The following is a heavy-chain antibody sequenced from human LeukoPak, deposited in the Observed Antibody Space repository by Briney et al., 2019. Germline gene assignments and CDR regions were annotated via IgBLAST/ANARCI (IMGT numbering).Heavy chain of an antibody. CDR3: ARSRLGALDY. Sequence: GGSLRLSCAASGFFFSDPYMEWVRQAPGKGLEWVGRIKNKAESYTTEYAASVKGRFTISRDDSKNSLYLQMDSLKTEDTAVYFCARSRLGALDYWGQGTLVTVSS. J-gene: IGHJ4*02. CDR1: GFFFSDPY. V-gene: IGHV3-72*01. CDR2: IKNKAESYTT. D-gene: IGHD1-26*01.